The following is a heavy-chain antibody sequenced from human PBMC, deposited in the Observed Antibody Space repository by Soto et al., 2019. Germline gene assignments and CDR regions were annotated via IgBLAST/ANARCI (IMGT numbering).Heavy chain of an antibody. CDR3: ARGGSYFVGFRLGMDV. Sequence: PGGSLRLSCAASGFTFSSYAMHWVRQASGKGLEWVSAISGSGGSTYYADSVKGRFTISRDNSKNTLYLQMNSLRAEDTAVYYCARGGSYFVGFRLGMDVWGQGTTVTVSS. J-gene: IGHJ6*02. V-gene: IGHV3-23*01. CDR1: GFTFSSYA. D-gene: IGHD1-26*01. CDR2: ISGSGGST.